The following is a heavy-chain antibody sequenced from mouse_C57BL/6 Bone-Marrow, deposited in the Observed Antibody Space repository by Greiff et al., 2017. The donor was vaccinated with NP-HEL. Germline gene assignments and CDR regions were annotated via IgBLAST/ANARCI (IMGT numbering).Heavy chain of an antibody. J-gene: IGHJ4*01. CDR2: IRNKANGYTT. CDR1: GFTFTDYY. CDR3: ARYFYTYYAMDY. D-gene: IGHD2-1*01. V-gene: IGHV7-3*01. Sequence: EVQGVESGGGLVQPGGSLSLSCAASGFTFTDYYMSWVRQPPGKALEWLGFIRNKANGYTTEYSASVKGRFTISRDNSQSILYLQMNALRAEDSATYYCARYFYTYYAMDYWGQGTSVTVSS.